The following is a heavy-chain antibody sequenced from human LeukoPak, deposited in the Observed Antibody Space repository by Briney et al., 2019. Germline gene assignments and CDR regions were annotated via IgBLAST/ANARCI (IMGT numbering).Heavy chain of an antibody. Sequence: SETLSLTCTVSGGSISSSSYYWGWIRQPPGKGLEWIGSIYYSGSTYYNPSLKSRVTISVDTSKNQFSLKLSSVTAADTAVYYCARLRDYYDSSGYPRYYFDYWGQGTLVTVSS. J-gene: IGHJ4*02. CDR1: GGSISSSSYY. CDR3: ARLRDYYDSSGYPRYYFDY. V-gene: IGHV4-39*01. D-gene: IGHD3-22*01. CDR2: IYYSGST.